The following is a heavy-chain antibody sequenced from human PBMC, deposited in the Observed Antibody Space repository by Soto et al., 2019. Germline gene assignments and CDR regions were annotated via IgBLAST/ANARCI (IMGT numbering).Heavy chain of an antibody. J-gene: IGHJ4*02. CDR2: IYHSGST. CDR1: GGSISSGGYS. D-gene: IGHD5-12*01. CDR3: AREGNLGRWLQPLDF. Sequence: TLSLTCAVSGGSISSGGYSWSWIRQPPGKGLESIGYIYHSGSTYYNPSLKSRVTMSVDTSKNQFSLKLISVTAADTAKYFCAREGNLGRWLQPLDFWGQGTLVTVSS. V-gene: IGHV4-30-2*01.